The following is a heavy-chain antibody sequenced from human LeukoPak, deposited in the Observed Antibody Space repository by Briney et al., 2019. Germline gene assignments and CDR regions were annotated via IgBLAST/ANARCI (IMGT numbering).Heavy chain of an antibody. Sequence: SGPTLVNPTQTLTLTCTFSGFSLSTSGMCVSWIRQPPGKALEWLARIDWDDDKYYSTSLKTRLTISKDTSKNQVVLTMTNMDPVDTATYYCARDKAVAGNWGWFDPWGQGTLVTVSS. D-gene: IGHD6-19*01. V-gene: IGHV2-70*11. CDR2: IDWDDDK. CDR1: GFSLSTSGMC. CDR3: ARDKAVAGNWGWFDP. J-gene: IGHJ5*02.